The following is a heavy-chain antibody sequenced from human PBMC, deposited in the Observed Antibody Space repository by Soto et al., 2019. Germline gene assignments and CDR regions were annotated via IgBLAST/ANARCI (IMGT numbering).Heavy chain of an antibody. CDR1: GFSISRSA. D-gene: IGHD1-1*01. CDR2: IAYDGSNR. Sequence: QVQLVESGGGVVQPGRSLRLSCAAFGFSISRSAMHWVRQAPGKGLGWVAVIAYDGSNRWYADSAKGRFTISRDNSKNTVYLEMSILRCEDTAVYYFARDLQAGTDNVNWFAPWGQGTLVTVSS. CDR3: ARDLQAGTDNVNWFAP. J-gene: IGHJ5*02. V-gene: IGHV3-30*04.